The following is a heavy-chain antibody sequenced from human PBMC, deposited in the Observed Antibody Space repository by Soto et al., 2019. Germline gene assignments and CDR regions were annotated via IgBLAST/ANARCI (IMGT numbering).Heavy chain of an antibody. CDR2: INTGNDNT. J-gene: IGHJ4*02. CDR3: ATYSSGWSFDY. CDR1: GYTFTSYP. V-gene: IGHV1-3*04. Sequence: QVQLVQSGAEVKKPGASVKVSCKASGYTFTSYPMHWVRQAPGQRLEWMGWINTGNDNTKYSQKFQGRVTINRATSASTVYMELSSLRSEDTAVYSCATYSSGWSFDYWGQGTLVTVSS. D-gene: IGHD6-19*01.